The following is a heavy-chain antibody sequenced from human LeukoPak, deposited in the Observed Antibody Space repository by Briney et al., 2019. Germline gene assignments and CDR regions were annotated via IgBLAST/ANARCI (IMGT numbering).Heavy chain of an antibody. V-gene: IGHV3-23*01. J-gene: IGHJ4*02. Sequence: GGSLRLSCAASGFTFSSYAMSWVRQAPGKGLEWVSAISGSGGSTYYADSVKGRFTISRDNSKNTLYLQMNSLRAEDTAVYYCAKSTYSGSYPYYFDYWGQGTLVTVSS. CDR3: AKSTYSGSYPYYFDY. CDR1: GFTFSSYA. D-gene: IGHD1-26*01. CDR2: ISGSGGST.